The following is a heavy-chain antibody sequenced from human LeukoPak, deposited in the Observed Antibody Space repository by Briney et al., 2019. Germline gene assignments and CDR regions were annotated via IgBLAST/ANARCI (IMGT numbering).Heavy chain of an antibody. J-gene: IGHJ4*02. CDR1: GGTFSSYA. CDR3: AKDLGAYFDY. Sequence: SCKASGGTFSSYAMHWVRQAPGKGLEWVAVISYDGSNKYYADSVKGRFTISRDNSKNTLYLQMNSLRAEDTAVYYCAKDLGAYFDYWGQGTLVTVSS. D-gene: IGHD1-26*01. CDR2: ISYDGSNK. V-gene: IGHV3-30-3*02.